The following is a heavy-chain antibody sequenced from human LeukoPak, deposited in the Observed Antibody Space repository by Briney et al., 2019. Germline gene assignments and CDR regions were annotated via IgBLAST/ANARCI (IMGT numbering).Heavy chain of an antibody. CDR3: ARSDYDILAGYYTPYYYYYMDV. V-gene: IGHV3-21*01. D-gene: IGHD3-9*01. CDR2: ISSSSSYI. J-gene: IGHJ6*03. Sequence: GGSLRLSCAASGFTFSSYSMNWVRQAPGKGLEWVSSISSSSSYIYYADSVKGRFTISRDNAKNSLYLQMNSLRAEDTAVYYRARSDYDILAGYYTPYYYYYMDVWGKGTTVTISS. CDR1: GFTFSSYS.